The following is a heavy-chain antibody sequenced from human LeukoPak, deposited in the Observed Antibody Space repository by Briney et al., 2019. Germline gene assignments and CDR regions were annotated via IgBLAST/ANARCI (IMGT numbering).Heavy chain of an antibody. Sequence: SVKVSCKASGYTFTSYGISWVRQAPGQGLEWMGGIIPIFGTANYAQKFQGRVTITADESTSTAYMELSSLRSEDTAVYYCARQKSTDTAMVIFDYWGQGTLVTVSS. D-gene: IGHD5-18*01. V-gene: IGHV1-69*13. J-gene: IGHJ4*02. CDR2: IIPIFGTA. CDR1: GYTFTSYG. CDR3: ARQKSTDTAMVIFDY.